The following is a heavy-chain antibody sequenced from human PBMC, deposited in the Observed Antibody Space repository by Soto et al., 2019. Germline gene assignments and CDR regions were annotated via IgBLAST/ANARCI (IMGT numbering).Heavy chain of an antibody. J-gene: IGHJ4*02. D-gene: IGHD2-21*01. Sequence: GGSLRLSCTASGLPHSSFAMMWVRQAPGKGLECVSGIYGSGRGIEYAASVKGRFTISRDNSKNTVYLQMTDLRADDTAVYYCAKDAVYNDGLWLMDHWGQGTQVTVSS. CDR2: IYGSGRGI. CDR1: GLPHSSFA. V-gene: IGHV3-23*05. CDR3: AKDAVYNDGLWLMDH.